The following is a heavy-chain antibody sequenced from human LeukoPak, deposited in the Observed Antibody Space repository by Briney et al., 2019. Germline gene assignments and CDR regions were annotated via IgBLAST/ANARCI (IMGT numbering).Heavy chain of an antibody. D-gene: IGHD1-26*01. CDR2: IYPGDSDT. CDR3: ARRGNYKPFDY. Sequence: GESLKISCKGSGYNFTNYWIGWVRQMPGKGLEWMGIIYPGDSDTRYNPSFQGQVTISADKSITTAYLRWSSLKASDTAMYYCARRGNYKPFDYWGQGTLVTVSS. V-gene: IGHV5-51*01. J-gene: IGHJ4*02. CDR1: GYNFTNYW.